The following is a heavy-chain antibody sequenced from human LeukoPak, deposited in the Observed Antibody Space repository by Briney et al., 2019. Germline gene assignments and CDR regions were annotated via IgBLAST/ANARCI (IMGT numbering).Heavy chain of an antibody. Sequence: GGSLRLSCAASGFTFSSYWMSWVRQAPGKGLEWVANIKQDGSEKYYVDSVKGRFTMSRDNAKNSLYLQLNSLRAEDTAVYYCARGAAYRSGSYYFDYWGQGSLVTVSS. CDR2: IKQDGSEK. CDR3: ARGAAYRSGSYYFDY. CDR1: GFTFSSYW. V-gene: IGHV3-7*04. D-gene: IGHD6-19*01. J-gene: IGHJ4*02.